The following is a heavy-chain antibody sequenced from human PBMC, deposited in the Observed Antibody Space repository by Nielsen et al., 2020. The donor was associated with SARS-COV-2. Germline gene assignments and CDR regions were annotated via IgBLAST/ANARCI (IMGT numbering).Heavy chain of an antibody. D-gene: IGHD2-15*01. CDR2: ISSSSSYI. CDR3: VRGCGRSSCPYYLDN. CDR1: GFTFSSYS. J-gene: IGHJ4*02. Sequence: GVSLKISCAASGFTFSSYSMNWVRQAPGKGLEWVSSISSSSSYIYYADSVKGRFTISRDNAKNSLYLQMNSLRAEDTAVFYCVRGCGRSSCPYYLDNWGQGTLVTVSS. V-gene: IGHV3-21*04.